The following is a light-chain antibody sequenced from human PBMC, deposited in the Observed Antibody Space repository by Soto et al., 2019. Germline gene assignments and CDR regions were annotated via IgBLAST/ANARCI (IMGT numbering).Light chain of an antibody. Sequence: EKVISRSPATLYVSQGERATLSCRASQSVSSNLAWYQQKPGQAPRLLIYGASTRATGIPARFSGSGSGTEFTLTISSLLSEDFAVYYCQQYNSGRVTFGPGT. CDR2: GAS. J-gene: IGKJ3*01. CDR1: QSVSSN. V-gene: IGKV3-15*01. CDR3: QQYNSGRVT.